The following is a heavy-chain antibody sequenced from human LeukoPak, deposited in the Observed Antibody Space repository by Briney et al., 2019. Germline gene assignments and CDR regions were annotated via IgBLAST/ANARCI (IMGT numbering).Heavy chain of an antibody. D-gene: IGHD4-23*01. CDR2: ISYDGSNK. CDR3: ARDKTSYGGDYYYYGMDV. CDR1: GFTFSSYA. J-gene: IGHJ6*02. V-gene: IGHV3-30-3*01. Sequence: GGSLRLSCAASGFTFSSYAMHWVRQAPGKGLEWVAVISYDGSNKYYADSVKGRFTISRDNSKNTLYLQVNSLRAEDTAVYYCARDKTSYGGDYYYYGMDVWGQGTTVTVSS.